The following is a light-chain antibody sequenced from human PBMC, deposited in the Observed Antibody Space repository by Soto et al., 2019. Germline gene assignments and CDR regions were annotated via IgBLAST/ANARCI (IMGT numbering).Light chain of an antibody. CDR2: LAS. CDR1: QAVNTR. V-gene: IGKV3-11*01. CDR3: HQRSNGPPWT. J-gene: IGKJ1*01. Sequence: EIVLTQSPATLSSFPGDRVTLSCRASQAVNTRLAWYQHRPGQAPRLLIYLASNRAAGVPARFSGSGSGTDFTLTISDGEPEDFAVYYCHQRSNGPPWTFGQGTKVEIK.